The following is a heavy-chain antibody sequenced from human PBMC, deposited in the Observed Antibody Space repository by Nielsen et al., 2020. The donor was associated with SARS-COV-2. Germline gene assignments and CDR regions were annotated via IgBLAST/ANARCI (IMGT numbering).Heavy chain of an antibody. Sequence: SETLSLTCTVSGYSISSGYYWSCLRQPPGKELEWIGYIYYSGSTNYNPSLKSRVTISVDTSKNQFSLKLSSVTAADTAVYYCARHRDGYIFDYWGQGTLVTVSS. J-gene: IGHJ4*02. CDR1: GYSISSGYY. CDR2: IYYSGST. V-gene: IGHV4-59*08. CDR3: ARHRDGYIFDY. D-gene: IGHD5-24*01.